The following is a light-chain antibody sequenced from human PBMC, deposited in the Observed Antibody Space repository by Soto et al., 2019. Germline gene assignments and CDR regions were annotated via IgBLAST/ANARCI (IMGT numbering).Light chain of an antibody. CDR3: QSYDSTLSARYV. V-gene: IGLV1-40*01. CDR2: GNT. Sequence: SVLTQPPSVSGGPGQRVTISFTGSSSNIGAGYDVHWYQQRPGTAPKLLLFGNTNRPSGVPDRFSGSKSGTSASLAITGLQAEDEGDYYCQSYDSTLSARYVFGTGTKVNVL. CDR1: SSNIGAGYD. J-gene: IGLJ1*01.